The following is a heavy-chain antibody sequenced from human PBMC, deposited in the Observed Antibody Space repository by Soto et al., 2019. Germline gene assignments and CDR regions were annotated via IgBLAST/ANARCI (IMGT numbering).Heavy chain of an antibody. CDR1: GGSFSGYY. CDR2: INHSGST. CDR3: ARGGVRGYYGSGSWHY. J-gene: IGHJ4*02. V-gene: IGHV4-34*01. D-gene: IGHD3-10*01. Sequence: QVQLQQWGAGLLKPSETLSLTCAVYGGSFSGYYWSWIRQPPGKGLEWIGEINHSGSTNYNPSLKSRVTISVDTSKHQFSRKLSSVTAADTAVYYCARGGVRGYYGSGSWHYWGQGTLVTVSS.